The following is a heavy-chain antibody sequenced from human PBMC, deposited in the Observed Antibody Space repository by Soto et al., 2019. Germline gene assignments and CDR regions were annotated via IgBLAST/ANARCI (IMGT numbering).Heavy chain of an antibody. CDR2: ISDSGDAT. Sequence: PGGSLRLSCEGSGFTFSNYAMSWVRQAPGKGLEWVSGISDSGDATYYADSVKGRFTISRDNSKNTLFRQMNSLRGEDTAVYYCAKEGKYRCRGGRCYSEGMDVWDQGTTGTVSS. V-gene: IGHV3-23*01. CDR1: GFTFSNYA. J-gene: IGHJ6*02. CDR3: AKEGKYRCRGGRCYSEGMDV. D-gene: IGHD2-15*01.